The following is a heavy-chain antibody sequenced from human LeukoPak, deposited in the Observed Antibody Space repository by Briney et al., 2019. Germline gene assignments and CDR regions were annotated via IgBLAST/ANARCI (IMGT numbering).Heavy chain of an antibody. CDR3: AREDRDSYGRSLDY. D-gene: IGHD5-18*01. J-gene: IGHJ4*02. CDR1: GFTVSSNY. V-gene: IGHV3-53*01. CDR2: IYSGGST. Sequence: ESGGSLRLSCAASGFTVSSNYMSWVRQAPGKGLEWVSVIYSGGSTYYADSVKGRFTISRDNSKNTLYLQMNSLRAEDTAVYYCAREDRDSYGRSLDYWGQGTLVTVSS.